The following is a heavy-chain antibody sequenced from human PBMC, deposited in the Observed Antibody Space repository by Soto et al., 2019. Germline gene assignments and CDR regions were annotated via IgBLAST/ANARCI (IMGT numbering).Heavy chain of an antibody. J-gene: IGHJ4*02. CDR2: ISAYKDHT. CDR3: ARGTYFDY. V-gene: IGHV1-18*01. D-gene: IGHD1-1*01. Sequence: QVQLVQSGAEVKKPGASVKVSCKAAGYTLTTYGVSWGRQAPGQGLEGGGWISAYKDHTNYAQKFQGRVTMTTDTSTSTAYMELRSLRSDDTAVYYCARGTYFDYWGQGTLVTVSS. CDR1: GYTLTTYG.